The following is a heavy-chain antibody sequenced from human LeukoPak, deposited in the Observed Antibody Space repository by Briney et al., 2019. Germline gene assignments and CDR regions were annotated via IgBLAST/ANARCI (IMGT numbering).Heavy chain of an antibody. CDR3: ARDFCPWSGPQYYFDY. CDR1: GFTFSSYE. J-gene: IGHJ4*02. Sequence: GGSLRLSCAASGFTFSSYEMNWVRQAPGKGLEWVSYISSSGSTIYYADSVKGRFTISRDNAKNSLYLQMNSLRVEDTAIYYCARDFCPWSGPQYYFDYWGQGTLVTVSS. CDR2: ISSSGSTI. D-gene: IGHD3-3*01. V-gene: IGHV3-48*03.